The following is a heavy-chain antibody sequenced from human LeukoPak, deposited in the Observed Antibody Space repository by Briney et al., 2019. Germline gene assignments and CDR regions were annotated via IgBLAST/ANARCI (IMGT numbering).Heavy chain of an antibody. CDR1: GYTFSSYS. V-gene: IGHV3-21*01. Sequence: GGSLRLSCAASGYTFSSYSMNWVRQAPGKGLEWVSSISGNNNYIYYADSVGGRFTISRDNARDSLFLQMDSLRAEDTAVYYCARDPHNPGPIDYWGQGTLVTVSS. CDR2: ISGNNNYI. J-gene: IGHJ4*02. CDR3: ARDPHNPGPIDY.